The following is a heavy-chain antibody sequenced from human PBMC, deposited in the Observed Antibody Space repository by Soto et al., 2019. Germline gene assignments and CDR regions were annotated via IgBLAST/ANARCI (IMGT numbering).Heavy chain of an antibody. CDR2: VSLTGDRT. V-gene: IGHV3-23*01. J-gene: IGHJ4*02. D-gene: IGHD2-8*01. CDR3: ARGGGYCTPTSCDIDS. Sequence: EVQLLESGGGLVQPGGSLRLSCVASRFSFSSYEMSWVRQAAGKGLEWVSRVSLTGDRTNYAGSVKGRFTVSRDNFKNTLYMERDSLRPEDTAIYYCARGGGYCTPTSCDIDSWGRGTPVTVSS. CDR1: RFSFSSYE.